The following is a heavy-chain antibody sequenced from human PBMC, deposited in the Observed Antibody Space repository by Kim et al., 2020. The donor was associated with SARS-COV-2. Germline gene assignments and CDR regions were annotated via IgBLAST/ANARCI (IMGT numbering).Heavy chain of an antibody. CDR3: ARLEWELLHRWFDP. V-gene: IGHV4-39*01. Sequence: SETLSLTCTVSGGSISSSSYYWGWIRQPPGKGLEWIGSIYYSGSTYYNPSLKSRVTISVDTSKNQFSLKLSSVTAADTAVYYCARLEWELLHRWFDPWGQGTLVTVSS. CDR2: IYYSGST. J-gene: IGHJ5*02. D-gene: IGHD1-26*01. CDR1: GGSISSSSYY.